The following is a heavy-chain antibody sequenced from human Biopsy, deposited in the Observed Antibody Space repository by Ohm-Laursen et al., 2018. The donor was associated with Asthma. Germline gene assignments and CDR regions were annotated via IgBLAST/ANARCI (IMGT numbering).Heavy chain of an antibody. D-gene: IGHD2-15*01. CDR2: IHYSGST. CDR1: GVSIRRYY. CDR3: AGFCSGGNCPDH. Sequence: VTLSLTCTVSGVSIRRYYWTWIRQPPGKGLEWIGNIHYSGSTYSNPSLKSRVTISVDTSKKQISLRLSSVIAADTAVYYCAGFCSGGNCPDHWGQGTLVTVSS. V-gene: IGHV4-59*01. J-gene: IGHJ4*02.